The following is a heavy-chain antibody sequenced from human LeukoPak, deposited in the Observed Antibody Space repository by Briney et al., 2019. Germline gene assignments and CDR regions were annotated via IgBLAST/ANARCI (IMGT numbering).Heavy chain of an antibody. CDR2: IKQDGSQI. CDR1: GFTLGSYW. D-gene: IGHD2-8*01. V-gene: IGHV3-7*01. Sequence: GGSLRLSCVGSGFTLGSYWMSWVRQAPGKGLDWVANIKQDGSQIYYADSVKGRFTISRDNAKNSLYLQMNRLRVEDTGVYYCARLKDDVTKFDYWGQGTLVTVSS. J-gene: IGHJ4*02. CDR3: ARLKDDVTKFDY.